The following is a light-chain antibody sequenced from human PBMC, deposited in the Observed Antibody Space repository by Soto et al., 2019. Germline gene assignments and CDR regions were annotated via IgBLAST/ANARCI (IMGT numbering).Light chain of an antibody. Sequence: DIQMTQSPSSLSASVGDRVTITCRASQGISNYLAWYQQKPGTVPELLIYAAFTLQSGVPSRFSGSGSGTDFTLTISSLQPEDVATYYCQKYDSVPLTFAGGTRVEIK. CDR2: AAF. CDR3: QKYDSVPLT. J-gene: IGKJ4*01. V-gene: IGKV1-27*01. CDR1: QGISNY.